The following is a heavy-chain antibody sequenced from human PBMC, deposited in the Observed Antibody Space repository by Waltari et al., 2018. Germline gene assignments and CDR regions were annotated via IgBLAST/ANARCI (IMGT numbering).Heavy chain of an antibody. CDR2: SYYSGST. CDR3: ATVVAATPGWFDP. J-gene: IGHJ5*02. D-gene: IGHD2-15*01. CDR1: GGSISSYY. V-gene: IGHV4-59*01. Sequence: QVQLQESGPGLVKPSETLSLTCTVPGGSISSYYWSWIRQPQGKGLEWIGYSYYSGSTNYNPSLKSRVTISVDTSKNQFSLKLSSVTAADTAVYYCATVVAATPGWFDPWGQGTLVTVSS.